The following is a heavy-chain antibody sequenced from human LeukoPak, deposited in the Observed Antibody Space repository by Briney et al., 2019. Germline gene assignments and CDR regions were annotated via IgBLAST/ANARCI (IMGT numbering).Heavy chain of an antibody. J-gene: IGHJ4*02. D-gene: IGHD3-22*01. CDR1: GFTFSSYG. V-gene: IGHV3-30*03. CDR3: ARGNYDSSGYLDY. Sequence: GGSLRLSCAASGFTFSSYGMHWVRQAPGKGLEWVAVISYDGSNKYYADSVKGRFTISRDNSKDTLYLQMNSLRDEDTAVYYCARGNYDSSGYLDYWGQGTLVTVSS. CDR2: ISYDGSNK.